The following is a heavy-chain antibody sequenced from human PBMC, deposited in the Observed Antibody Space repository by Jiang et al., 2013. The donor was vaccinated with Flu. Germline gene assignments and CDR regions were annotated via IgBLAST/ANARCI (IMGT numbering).Heavy chain of an antibody. J-gene: IGHJ4*02. V-gene: IGHV1-69*01. Sequence: QKFQGRVTITADESTSTAYMELSSLRSEDTAVYYCARPDFWSGSIDYWGQGTLVTVSS. CDR3: ARPDFWSGSIDY. D-gene: IGHD3-3*01.